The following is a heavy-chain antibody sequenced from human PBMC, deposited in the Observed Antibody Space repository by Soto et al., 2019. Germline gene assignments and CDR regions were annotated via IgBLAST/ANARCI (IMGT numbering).Heavy chain of an antibody. V-gene: IGHV4-31*03. J-gene: IGHJ4*02. Sequence: SDTLSLTSTLSGGSITSGGYYWTWCRQHPEKDLEWIGYINYRGNPNYNPSLTSRVTISPHTPKNHLYLKLTSETDAPTAWYNCAGDWGGPGHFGYWGQCSLVTVAS. CDR3: AGDWGGPGHFGY. CDR2: INYRGNP. CDR1: GGSITSGGYY. D-gene: IGHD3-16*01.